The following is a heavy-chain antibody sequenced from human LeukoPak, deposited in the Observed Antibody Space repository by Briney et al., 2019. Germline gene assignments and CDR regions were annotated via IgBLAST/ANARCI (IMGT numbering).Heavy chain of an antibody. CDR2: IIPILGRA. J-gene: IGHJ4*02. CDR1: GGTFSSYT. D-gene: IGHD2/OR15-2a*01. V-gene: IGHV1-69*08. CDR3: ARDESHTRILDY. Sequence: SVKVSCKASGGTFSSYTISWVRQAPGQGLEWMGRIIPILGRATYAQKFQGRVTITANKSTRTAYVELSSLRSEDTAVYYCARDESHTRILDYWGQGTLVTVSS.